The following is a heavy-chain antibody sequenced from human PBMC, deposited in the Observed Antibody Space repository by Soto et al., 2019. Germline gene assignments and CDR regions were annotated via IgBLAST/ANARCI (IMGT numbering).Heavy chain of an antibody. V-gene: IGHV1-8*01. CDR2: MNPNSGNT. D-gene: IGHD6-19*01. CDR3: ARERSSGWYVDY. J-gene: IGHJ4*02. CDR1: GYTFTSYD. Sequence: QVQLVQSGAEVKKPGASVKVSCKASGYTFTSYDINWVRQATGQGLEGMGWMNPNSGNTVYAQKFQGRVTMTRNTSVSTAYMELRSLRSEETAVYYCARERSSGWYVDYWGQGTLVTVSS.